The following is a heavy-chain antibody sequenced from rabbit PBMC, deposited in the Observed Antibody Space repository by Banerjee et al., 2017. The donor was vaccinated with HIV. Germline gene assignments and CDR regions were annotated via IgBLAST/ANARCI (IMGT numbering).Heavy chain of an antibody. D-gene: IGHD4-2*01. CDR3: ARGFGSANDYFAL. Sequence: QSLEESGGDLVKPGASLTLTCTASGFSLSSYNMGWVRQAPGEGLEYIGYIHYGGTTYYASWAKGRFTISKTSSTTVDLQMTSLTAADTATYFCARGFGSANDYFALWGQGTLVTVS. J-gene: IGHJ3*01. CDR2: IHYGGTT. V-gene: IGHV1S40*01. CDR1: GFSLSSYN.